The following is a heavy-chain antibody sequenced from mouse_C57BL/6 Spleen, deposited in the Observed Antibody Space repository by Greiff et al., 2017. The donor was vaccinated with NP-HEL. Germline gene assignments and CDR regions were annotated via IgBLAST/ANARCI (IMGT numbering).Heavy chain of an antibody. J-gene: IGHJ4*01. CDR1: GYAFSSSW. Sequence: QVQLKQSGPELVKPGASVKISCKASGYAFSSSWMNWVKQRPGKGLEWIGRIYPGDGDTNYNGKFKGKATLTADKSSSTAYMQLSSLTSEDSAVYFCARRYYGNYNAMDYWGQGTSVTVSS. D-gene: IGHD2-1*01. V-gene: IGHV1-82*01. CDR2: IYPGDGDT. CDR3: ARRYYGNYNAMDY.